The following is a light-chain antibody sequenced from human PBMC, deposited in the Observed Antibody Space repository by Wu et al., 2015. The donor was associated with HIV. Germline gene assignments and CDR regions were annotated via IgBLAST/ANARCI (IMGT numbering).Light chain of an antibody. Sequence: IVLTQSPATLSLSPGERATLSCRASQSVGRNLAWYQQKPGQAPRLLVYYTSTRATGIPARFSGSGSGGTDFTLTISSLEPEDFAVYYCQQRGTWFTFGPGTRVDIK. V-gene: IGKV3-11*01. CDR3: QQRGTWFT. CDR2: YTS. CDR1: QSVGRN. J-gene: IGKJ3*01.